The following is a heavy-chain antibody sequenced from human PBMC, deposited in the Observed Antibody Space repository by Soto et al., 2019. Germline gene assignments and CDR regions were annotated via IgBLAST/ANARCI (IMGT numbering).Heavy chain of an antibody. Sequence: GGSLRLSCAASGSTFSSYAMHWVRQAPGKGLEWVAFISYDGSNKYYADSVTGRFTISRDNSKNTLYLQMNSLRAEDTAVYYCARGDGHTYGTIFHYPGQGTLGTVS. D-gene: IGHD5-18*01. CDR3: ARGDGHTYGTIFHY. V-gene: IGHV3-30-3*01. CDR1: GSTFSSYA. J-gene: IGHJ4*02. CDR2: ISYDGSNK.